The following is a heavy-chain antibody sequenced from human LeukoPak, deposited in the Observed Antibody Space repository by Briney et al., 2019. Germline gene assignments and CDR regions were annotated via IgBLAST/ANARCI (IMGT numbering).Heavy chain of an antibody. J-gene: IGHJ4*02. CDR1: GFTFSSYW. V-gene: IGHV3-7*03. Sequence: GGSLRLSCAASGFTFSSYWMSWVRQAPGKGLEWVANIKQDGSEKYYVDSVKGRFTISRDNAKNSLYLQMNSLRAEDTAVYYCARAGTGYFTVGGNFDYWGQGTLVTVSS. CDR3: ARAGTGYFTVGGNFDY. D-gene: IGHD3/OR15-3a*01. CDR2: IKQDGSEK.